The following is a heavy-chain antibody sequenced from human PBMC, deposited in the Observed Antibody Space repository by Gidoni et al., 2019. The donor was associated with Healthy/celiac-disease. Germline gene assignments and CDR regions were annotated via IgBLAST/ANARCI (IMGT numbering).Heavy chain of an antibody. CDR3: ARDVDFWSATSGYYYGMDV. D-gene: IGHD3-3*01. V-gene: IGHV3-11*01. Sequence: QVQLVESGGGLVKPGGSLRLSCAASVFTFRDYYRSWIRQAPGKGLEWVSYISSSGSTIYYADSVKGRFTISRDNAKNSLYLQMNSLRAEDTAVYYCARDVDFWSATSGYYYGMDVWGQGTTVTVSS. CDR2: ISSSGSTI. CDR1: VFTFRDYY. J-gene: IGHJ6*02.